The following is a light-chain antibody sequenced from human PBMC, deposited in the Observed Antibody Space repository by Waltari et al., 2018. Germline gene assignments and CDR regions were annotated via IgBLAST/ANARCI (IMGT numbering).Light chain of an antibody. Sequence: IGLTQSPATLSLSPGERATLSCRASQSVSSSYLAWYQQKPGQAPRLLIYGASSRATGSPDRFSGSGSGTDFTLTISRLEPEDFAVYYCQQYGSSQYTFGQGTKLEIK. CDR1: QSVSSSY. V-gene: IGKV3-20*01. CDR2: GAS. CDR3: QQYGSSQYT. J-gene: IGKJ2*01.